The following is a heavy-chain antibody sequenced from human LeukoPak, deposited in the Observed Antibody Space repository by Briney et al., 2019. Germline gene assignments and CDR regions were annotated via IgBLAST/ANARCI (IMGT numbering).Heavy chain of an antibody. V-gene: IGHV3-30-3*01. J-gene: IGHJ4*02. CDR2: ISYDSSNK. CDR1: GFTFNSYA. CDR3: AGAYFSSISCSPMGF. D-gene: IGHD2-2*01. Sequence: GGSLRLSCAASGFTFNSYAMHWVRQAPGKGLEWVAVISYDSSNKYYADSVKGRFTISRDNSRNTLYLQMNSLRAEDTAVYYCAGAYFSSISCSPMGFWGQGTLVTVSS.